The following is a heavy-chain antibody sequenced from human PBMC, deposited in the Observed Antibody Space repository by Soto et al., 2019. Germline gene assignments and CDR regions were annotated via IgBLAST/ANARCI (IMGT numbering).Heavy chain of an antibody. CDR3: AREDSGAFFDF. Sequence: SESLSLTCAVSGGSIISGGYSWGWIRQPPGKGLEWITYIYSRTTHYNPSLESRLTIAMDRSKNQVSLSLKSVTAADTAVYYCAREDSGAFFDFWGQGTLVTVSS. CDR1: GGSIISGGYS. V-gene: IGHV4-30-2*01. CDR2: IYSRTT. D-gene: IGHD2-15*01. J-gene: IGHJ4*02.